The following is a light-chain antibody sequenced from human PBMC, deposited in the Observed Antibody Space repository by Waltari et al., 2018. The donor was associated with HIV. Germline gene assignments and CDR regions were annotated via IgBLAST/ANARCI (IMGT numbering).Light chain of an antibody. V-gene: IGLV2-14*01. CDR3: SSYTSSSTLV. Sequence: QSALTQPASVSGSPGQSITISCTGTSSDVGGYNYVSWYQQDPGKAPKLIIYEVSKRPSGISDRFSGTKSCTTASLSISGLQADDEADYYCSSYTSSSTLVFGGGTKLTVL. J-gene: IGLJ2*01. CDR2: EVS. CDR1: SSDVGGYNY.